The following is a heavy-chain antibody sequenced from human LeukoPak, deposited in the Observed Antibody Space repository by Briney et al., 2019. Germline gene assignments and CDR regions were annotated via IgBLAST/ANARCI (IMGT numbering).Heavy chain of an antibody. J-gene: IGHJ4*02. Sequence: SGPTLVNPTQSLTLTCTFSGFSLTTSGVGVGWIRQPPGKALEWLALIYWDDDKRYSPSLTGRLSITKDTSKNQVVLTMTNMDPVDTATYYCAHRRRLDRDWNYGRFDFWGQGTLVTVSS. CDR2: IYWDDDK. CDR1: GFSLTTSGVG. V-gene: IGHV2-5*02. CDR3: AHRRRLDRDWNYGRFDF. D-gene: IGHD1-7*01.